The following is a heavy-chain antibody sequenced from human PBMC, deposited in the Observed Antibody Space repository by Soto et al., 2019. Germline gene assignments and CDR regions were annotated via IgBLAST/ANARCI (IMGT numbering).Heavy chain of an antibody. V-gene: IGHV1-18*01. D-gene: IGHD3-22*01. Sequence: ASVKVSFKASGYTFTSYGISWVRQAPGQGLEWMGWISAYNGNTNYAQKLQGRVTMTTDTSTSTAYMELRSLRSDDTAVYYCARGGDSSGPTGFYGMDVWGQGTTVTVSS. J-gene: IGHJ6*02. CDR3: ARGGDSSGPTGFYGMDV. CDR2: ISAYNGNT. CDR1: GYTFTSYG.